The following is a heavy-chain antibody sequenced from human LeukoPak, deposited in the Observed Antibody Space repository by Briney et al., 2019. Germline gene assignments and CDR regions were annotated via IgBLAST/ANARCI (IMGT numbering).Heavy chain of an antibody. Sequence: SETLSLTCTVSGGSISNYYWSWVRQPPGKGLDCIGYIYYSGSTNYNPSLKSRVTISVDTSKNQFSLRLNSVTAADTAVYYCARDPRHCTSTSCHVPDAFDIWGQGTMVTVSS. J-gene: IGHJ3*02. CDR3: ARDPRHCTSTSCHVPDAFDI. V-gene: IGHV4-59*01. CDR1: GGSISNYY. D-gene: IGHD2-2*01. CDR2: IYYSGST.